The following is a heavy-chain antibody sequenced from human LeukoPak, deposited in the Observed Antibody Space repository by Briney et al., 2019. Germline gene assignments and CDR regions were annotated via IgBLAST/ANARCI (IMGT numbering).Heavy chain of an antibody. CDR1: GGSISSDTYS. D-gene: IGHD3-16*01. CDR3: ARAGGLATDYPNCFDP. CDR2: IYTSGST. V-gene: IGHV4-61*02. Sequence: TLSLTCTVSGGSISSDTYSWSWVRQPAGEVLEWIGRIYTSGSTNYNPSLQSRVTIPVDTSKNQFYLKLNSVTAADTAFYYCARAGGLATDYPNCFDPGGQGTRVTVSS. J-gene: IGHJ5*02.